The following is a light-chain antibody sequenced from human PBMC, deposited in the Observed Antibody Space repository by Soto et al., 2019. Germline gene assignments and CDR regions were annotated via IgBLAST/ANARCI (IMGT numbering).Light chain of an antibody. CDR1: QSVSSK. CDR2: GAS. Sequence: EIVMTQSPATLSVSPGERATLSCRASQSVSSKLAWYQQKPGHAPRLVIYGASIRATGIPARFSGSGSETEFTLTISSLQSEDFVVYYCQHYNSWPPTFGPGTKVDIK. J-gene: IGKJ3*01. CDR3: QHYNSWPPT. V-gene: IGKV3-15*01.